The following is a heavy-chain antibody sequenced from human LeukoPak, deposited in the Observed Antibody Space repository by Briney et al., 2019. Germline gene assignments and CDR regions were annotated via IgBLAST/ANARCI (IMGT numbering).Heavy chain of an antibody. D-gene: IGHD2-2*01. Sequence: ASVKVSCKFSGYTLTELSMHWVRQAPGKGLEWMGGFDPEDGETIYAQKFQGRVTMTEDTSTDTAYMELSSLRSEDTAVYYCATAPSYCSSTSCPYGLQFDYWGQGTLVTVSS. CDR1: GYTLTELS. J-gene: IGHJ4*02. V-gene: IGHV1-24*01. CDR2: FDPEDGET. CDR3: ATAPSYCSSTSCPYGLQFDY.